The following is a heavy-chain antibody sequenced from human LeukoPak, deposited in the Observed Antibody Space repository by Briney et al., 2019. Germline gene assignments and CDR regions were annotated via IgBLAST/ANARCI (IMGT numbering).Heavy chain of an antibody. D-gene: IGHD3-9*01. CDR1: GYTFTSYG. CDR3: ARDLYYDILTGYPNPLFDY. Sequence: WASVKVSCKASGYTFTSYGISWVRQAPGQGLEWMGWISAYNGNTNYAQKLQGRVTMTTDTSMSTAYMELRSLRSDDTAVYYCARDLYYDILTGYPNPLFDYWGQGTLVTVSS. J-gene: IGHJ4*02. V-gene: IGHV1-18*01. CDR2: ISAYNGNT.